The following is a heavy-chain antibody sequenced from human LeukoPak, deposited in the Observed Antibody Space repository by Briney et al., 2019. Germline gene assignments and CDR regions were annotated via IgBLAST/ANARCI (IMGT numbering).Heavy chain of an antibody. J-gene: IGHJ4*02. CDR2: IYTSGST. CDR1: GGSISSYY. CDR3: ARDRRQWELRGDFDC. Sequence: PSETLSLTCTVSGGSISSYYWSWIRQPAGKGLEWIGRIYTSGSTNYNPFLKSRVTMSVDTSKNQFSLRVNSVTAADTAVYYCARDRRQWELRGDFDCWGQGTLVTVSS. D-gene: IGHD1-26*01. V-gene: IGHV4-4*07.